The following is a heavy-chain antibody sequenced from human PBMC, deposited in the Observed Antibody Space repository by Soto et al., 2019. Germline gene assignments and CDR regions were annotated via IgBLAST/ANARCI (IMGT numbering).Heavy chain of an antibody. CDR3: ARDPTPGTSSDY. V-gene: IGHV4-30-2*01. CDR2: MYHSGSA. Sequence: SETRRLPCAVAGGSISSGGCPWSWIRQPPGKGLEWIGYMYHSGSAYYKPSLKSRVPISVHRSKNQFSLKLTSVTAAATAVYYSARDPTPGTSSDYWGERTLVSLSS. D-gene: IGHD2-15*01. CDR1: GGSISSGGCP. J-gene: IGHJ4*02.